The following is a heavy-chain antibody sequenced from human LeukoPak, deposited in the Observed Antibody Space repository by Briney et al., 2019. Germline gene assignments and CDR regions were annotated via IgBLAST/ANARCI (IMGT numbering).Heavy chain of an antibody. Sequence: PSETLSLTCTVSGGSISSSSYYWGWIRQPPGKGLEWIGSIYYSGSTYYNPSLKSRVTISVDTSKNQFSLKLSSVTAADTAVYYCARKSAERVLSNWGQGTLVTVSS. V-gene: IGHV4-39*01. D-gene: IGHD6-19*01. CDR2: IYYSGST. J-gene: IGHJ4*02. CDR1: GGSISSSSYY. CDR3: ARKSAERVLSN.